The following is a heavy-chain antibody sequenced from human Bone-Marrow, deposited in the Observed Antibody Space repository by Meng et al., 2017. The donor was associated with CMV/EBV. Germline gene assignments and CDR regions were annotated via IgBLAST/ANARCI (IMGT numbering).Heavy chain of an antibody. Sequence: SVKVSCKASGGTFSSYAISWVRQAPGQGLEWMGGIIPIFGTANYAQKFQGRVTITTDESTSTAYMELSSLRSDDTAVYYCASGRLLWGVNANWFDPWGQGTLVTVSS. CDR1: GGTFSSYA. CDR3: ASGRLLWGVNANWFDP. CDR2: IIPIFGTA. J-gene: IGHJ5*02. V-gene: IGHV1-69*05. D-gene: IGHD3-16*01.